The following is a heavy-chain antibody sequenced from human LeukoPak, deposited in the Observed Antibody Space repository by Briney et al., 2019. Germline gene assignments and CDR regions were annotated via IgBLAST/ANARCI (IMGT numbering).Heavy chain of an antibody. Sequence: TSETLSLTCAVYGGFFSGYYWSWIRQPPGKGLEWIGEINHSGSTNYNPSLKSRVTISVDTSKNQFSLKLSSVTAADTAVYYCARGGLMVYAVRVQNDAFDIWGQGTMVTVSS. CDR2: INHSGST. CDR3: ARGGLMVYAVRVQNDAFDI. D-gene: IGHD2-8*01. CDR1: GGFFSGYY. V-gene: IGHV4-34*01. J-gene: IGHJ3*02.